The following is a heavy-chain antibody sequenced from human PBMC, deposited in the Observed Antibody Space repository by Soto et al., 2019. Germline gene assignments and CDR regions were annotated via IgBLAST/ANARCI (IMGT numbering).Heavy chain of an antibody. CDR2: ISYDGSNK. J-gene: IGHJ6*02. D-gene: IGHD3-10*01. CDR1: GFTFSSYG. CDR3: AKDQVWFGESLGLGYYGMDV. V-gene: IGHV3-30*18. Sequence: GGSLRLSCAASGFTFSSYGIHWVRQAPGKGLEWVAVISYDGSNKYYADSVKGRFTISRDNSKNTLYLQMNSLRAEDTAVYYCAKDQVWFGESLGLGYYGMDVWGQGTTVTVSS.